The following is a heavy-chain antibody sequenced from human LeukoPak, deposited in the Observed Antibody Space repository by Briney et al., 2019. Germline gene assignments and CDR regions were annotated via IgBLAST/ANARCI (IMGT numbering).Heavy chain of an antibody. D-gene: IGHD3-22*01. CDR1: GYTFTGYY. CDR2: INPNSGGT. V-gene: IGHV1-2*06. Sequence: ASVKVFCKASGYTFTGYYMHWVRQAPGQGLEWMGRINPNSGGTNYAQKFQGRVTMTRDTSISTAYMELSRLRSDDTAVYYCARGKSYYYDSSGYHGVDYWGQGTLVTVSS. J-gene: IGHJ4*02. CDR3: ARGKSYYYDSSGYHGVDY.